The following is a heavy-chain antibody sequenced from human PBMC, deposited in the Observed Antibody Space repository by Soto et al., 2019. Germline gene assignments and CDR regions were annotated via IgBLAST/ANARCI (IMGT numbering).Heavy chain of an antibody. CDR1: GGSISSYY. J-gene: IGHJ3*02. Sequence: ETLSLTCTVSGGSISSYYWSWIRQPPGKGLEWIGYIYYSGSTNYNPSLKSRVTISVDTSKNQFSLKLSSVTAADTAVYYCARREPAAIQDAFDIWGQGTMVTVSS. CDR3: ARREPAAIQDAFDI. D-gene: IGHD2-2*01. CDR2: IYYSGST. V-gene: IGHV4-59*01.